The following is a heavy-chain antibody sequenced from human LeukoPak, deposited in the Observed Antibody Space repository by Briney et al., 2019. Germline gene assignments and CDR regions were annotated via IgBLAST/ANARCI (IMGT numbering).Heavy chain of an antibody. CDR1: GGSISSYY. CDR3: ARRGSGQPFDY. CDR2: IYYSGST. Sequence: SETLSLTCAVYGGSISSYYWSWIRQPPGKGLEWIGYIYYSGSTNYNPSLKSRVTISVDTSKNQFSLKLSSVTAADTAMYYCARRGSGQPFDYWGQGTLVTVSS. D-gene: IGHD6-19*01. J-gene: IGHJ4*02. V-gene: IGHV4-59*08.